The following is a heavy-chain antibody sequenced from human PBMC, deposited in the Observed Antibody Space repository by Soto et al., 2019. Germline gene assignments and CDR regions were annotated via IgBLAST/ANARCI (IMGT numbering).Heavy chain of an antibody. Sequence: EVQLLESGGGLVQPGGSLRLSCAASGFIFSSYAMRWVRQAPGKGLEWVSAISGSGGSTYYADSVKGRFTISRDNSKNTLYLQMNSLRAEDTAVYYCARRGSGSYYDYWGQGTLVTVSS. CDR1: GFIFSSYA. CDR3: ARRGSGSYYDY. D-gene: IGHD1-26*01. CDR2: ISGSGGST. V-gene: IGHV3-23*01. J-gene: IGHJ4*02.